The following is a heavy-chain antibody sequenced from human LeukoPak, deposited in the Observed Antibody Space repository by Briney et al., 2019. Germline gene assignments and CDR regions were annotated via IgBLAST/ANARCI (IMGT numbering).Heavy chain of an antibody. CDR3: AGKGTAAGTGYNWFDP. Sequence: SVKVSCKASGGTFSSYAISWVRQAPGQGLEWMGRIIPILGIANYAQKFQGRVTITADESTSTAYMELSSLRSEDTAVYYCAGKGTAAGTGYNWFDPWGQGTLVTVSS. J-gene: IGHJ5*02. D-gene: IGHD6-13*01. CDR2: IIPILGIA. V-gene: IGHV1-69*04. CDR1: GGTFSSYA.